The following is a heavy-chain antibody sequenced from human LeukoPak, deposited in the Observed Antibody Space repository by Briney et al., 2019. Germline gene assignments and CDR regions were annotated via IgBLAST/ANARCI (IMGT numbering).Heavy chain of an antibody. CDR1: GFTFSSYW. Sequence: LTGGSLRLSCAASGFTFSSYWMTWVRQAPGKGLEWVANIKQDGSEKYYVDSVKGRFTISRDNAKNSLYLQMNSLRAEDTAVYYCAKDMGYSYGYRLFSLDYWGQGTLVTVSS. V-gene: IGHV3-7*01. CDR3: AKDMGYSYGYRLFSLDY. J-gene: IGHJ4*02. CDR2: IKQDGSEK. D-gene: IGHD5-18*01.